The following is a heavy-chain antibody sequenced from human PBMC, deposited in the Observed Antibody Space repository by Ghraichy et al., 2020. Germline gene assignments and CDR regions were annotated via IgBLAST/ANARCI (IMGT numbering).Heavy chain of an antibody. V-gene: IGHV4-39*01. D-gene: IGHD3-10*01. J-gene: IGHJ2*01. CDR1: GGSISSSNYY. CDR2: MHHSGST. Sequence: SETLSLTCTVSGGSISSSNYYWGWIRQPPGKGLEWVGSMHHSGSTYYNPSLNSRLSMSADTSRNQFTLKLSSVTAADTAVYSCAGSFAGIRYFHLWGRGTLVTVSS. CDR3: AGSFAGIRYFHL.